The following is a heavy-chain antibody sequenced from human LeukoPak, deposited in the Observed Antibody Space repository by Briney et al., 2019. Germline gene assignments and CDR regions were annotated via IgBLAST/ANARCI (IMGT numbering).Heavy chain of an antibody. CDR2: IYWDDDK. Sequence: SGPTLVNPTQTLTLTCTFSGFSLSTSGVGVGWIRQPPGKALEWLALIYWDDDKRYSPSLKSRLTITKDTSKNQVVLTMTNMDPVDTATYYCAHRSGHFYGEAGNFDHWGQGTLVTVSS. CDR1: GFSLSTSGVG. V-gene: IGHV2-5*02. J-gene: IGHJ4*02. D-gene: IGHD4/OR15-4a*01. CDR3: AHRSGHFYGEAGNFDH.